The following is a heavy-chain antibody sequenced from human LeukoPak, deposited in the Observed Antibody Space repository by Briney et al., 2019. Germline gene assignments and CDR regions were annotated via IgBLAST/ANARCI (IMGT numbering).Heavy chain of an antibody. CDR3: ARGYSGSSTPYYFDY. V-gene: IGHV4-59*08. Sequence: SETLSLTCSVSGSSISSYYWSWIRQPPEKGLEWIGYIYNSGSTNYNPSLKSRVTISVDTSKNQFSLKLSSVTAADTAVYYCARGYSGSSTPYYFDYWGQGTLVTVPS. CDR1: GSSISSYY. J-gene: IGHJ4*02. D-gene: IGHD1-26*01. CDR2: IYNSGST.